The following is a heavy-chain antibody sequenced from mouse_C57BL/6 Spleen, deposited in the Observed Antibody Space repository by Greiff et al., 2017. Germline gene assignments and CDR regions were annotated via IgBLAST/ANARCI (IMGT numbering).Heavy chain of an antibody. V-gene: IGHV1-69*01. D-gene: IGHD2-3*01. CDR3: ARRDDGYYFDY. CDR1: GYTFTSYW. J-gene: IGHJ2*01. Sequence: QVHVKQPGAELVMPGASVKLSCKASGYTFTSYWMHWVKQRPGQGLEWIGEIDPSDSYTNYNQKFKGKSTLTVDKSSSTAYMQLSSLTSEDSAVYYCARRDDGYYFDYWGQGTTLTVSS. CDR2: IDPSDSYT.